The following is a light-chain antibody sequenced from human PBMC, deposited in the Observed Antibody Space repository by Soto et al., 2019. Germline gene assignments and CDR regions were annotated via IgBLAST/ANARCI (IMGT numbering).Light chain of an antibody. Sequence: DIQMTQSPYTLSASVGDRVTITCRASQSTSSWLAWYQQKPGKAPKLLIYKASSLESGVPSRFSGSGSGTEFTLTISSLQPDDFATYYCQQYNSCSPLTFGGGTKVEIK. CDR1: QSTSSW. J-gene: IGKJ4*01. V-gene: IGKV1-5*03. CDR3: QQYNSCSPLT. CDR2: KAS.